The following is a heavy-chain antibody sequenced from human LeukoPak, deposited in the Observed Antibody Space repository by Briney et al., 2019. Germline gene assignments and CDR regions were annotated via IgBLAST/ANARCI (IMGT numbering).Heavy chain of an antibody. J-gene: IGHJ3*02. Sequence: SVKVSCKASGGTFSSYAISWVRQAPGQGLEWMGGIIPIFGTANYAQKFQGRVTITADESTSTAYMELSSLRSEDTAVYYCARGENDNNDAFDIWGQGTMVTVSS. D-gene: IGHD1-1*01. CDR2: IIPIFGTA. CDR1: GGTFSSYA. CDR3: ARGENDNNDAFDI. V-gene: IGHV1-69*13.